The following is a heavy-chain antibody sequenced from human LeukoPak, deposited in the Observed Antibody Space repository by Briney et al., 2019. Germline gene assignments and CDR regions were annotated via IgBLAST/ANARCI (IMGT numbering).Heavy chain of an antibody. CDR3: ARDHYGVYASAFDI. CDR1: GGSISSSSYY. CDR2: IYYSGST. D-gene: IGHD4-17*01. J-gene: IGHJ3*02. Sequence: SQTLSLTCTVSGGSISSSSYYWGWIRQPPGEGLEWIGSIYYSGSTYYNPSLKSRVTISVDTSKNQFSLKLSSVTAADTAVYYCARDHYGVYASAFDIWGQGTMVTVSS. V-gene: IGHV4-39*07.